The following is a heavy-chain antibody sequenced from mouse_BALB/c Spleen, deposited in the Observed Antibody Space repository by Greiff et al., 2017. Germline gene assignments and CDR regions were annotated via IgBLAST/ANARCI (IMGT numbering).Heavy chain of an antibody. Sequence: EVQRVESGGGLVKPGGSLKLSCAASGFTFSDYYMYWVRQTPEKRLEWVATISDGGSYTYYPDSVKGRFTISRDNAKNNLYLQMSSLKSEDTAMYYCARGGDTLYSMDYWGQGTTVTVSS. J-gene: IGHJ4*01. CDR1: GFTFSDYY. CDR2: ISDGGSYT. V-gene: IGHV5-4*02. CDR3: ARGGDTLYSMDY. D-gene: IGHD3-3*01.